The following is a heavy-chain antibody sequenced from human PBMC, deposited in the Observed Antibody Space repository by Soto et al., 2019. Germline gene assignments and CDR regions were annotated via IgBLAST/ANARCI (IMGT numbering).Heavy chain of an antibody. CDR3: ARERSAAGTGLFEP. CDR1: GYTFTSYD. Sequence: QVQLVQSGAEVKKPGASVKVSCKASGYTFTSYDINWVRQATGQGLEWMGWMNPKSGNTGYAQKFQGRVTMTRNTSISTAYMELSSLRSEDTAVYYCARERSAAGTGLFEPWGQGTLVTVSS. J-gene: IGHJ5*02. CDR2: MNPKSGNT. V-gene: IGHV1-8*01. D-gene: IGHD6-13*01.